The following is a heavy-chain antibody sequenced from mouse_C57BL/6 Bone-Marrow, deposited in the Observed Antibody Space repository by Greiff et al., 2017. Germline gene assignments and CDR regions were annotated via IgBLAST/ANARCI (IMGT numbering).Heavy chain of an antibody. D-gene: IGHD1-1*01. J-gene: IGHJ4*01. CDR1: GYTFPSYW. CDR2: IHPSDSDT. V-gene: IGHV1-74*01. CDR3: AITPYCYGSSYGYAMDY. Sequence: QVHVKHPGAELVKPGASVKVSCKASGYTFPSYWMHWVKQRPGQGLEWIGRIHPSDSDTNYNQKFKGKATLTVDKSSSTAYMQLSSLTSEDSAVYYCAITPYCYGSSYGYAMDYWGQGTSVTVSS.